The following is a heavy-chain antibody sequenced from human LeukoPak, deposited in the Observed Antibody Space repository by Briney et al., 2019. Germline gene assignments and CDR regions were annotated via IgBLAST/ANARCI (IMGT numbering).Heavy chain of an antibody. CDR3: AKDWTVFTSRGSPADY. CDR1: GFTFSSYG. V-gene: IGHV3-30*02. Sequence: GGSLRLSCVASGFTFSSYGMHWVRQAPGKGLEWVAFIPYDGVNKYYADSVKGRFTISRDNSKNTLYLQMNSLRPEDTAVYYCAKDWTVFTSRGSPADYRGQGTLVTVSS. CDR2: IPYDGVNK. J-gene: IGHJ4*02. D-gene: IGHD1-26*01.